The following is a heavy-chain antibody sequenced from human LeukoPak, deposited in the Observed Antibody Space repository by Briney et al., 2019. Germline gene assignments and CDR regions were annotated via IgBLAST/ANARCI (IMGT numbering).Heavy chain of an antibody. V-gene: IGHV3-7*01. D-gene: IGHD2-15*01. CDR2: IKEDGGEK. CDR3: ARDFGYCSGGSCYTRMDV. Sequence: GGSLRLSCAASGFTLSSNWMSWVRQAPGKGLEWVSNIKEDGGEKNYVDSVKGRFIISRDNAKNSLYLQMNSLRAEDTAVYYCARDFGYCSGGSCYTRMDVWGKGTTVTVSS. J-gene: IGHJ6*03. CDR1: GFTLSSNW.